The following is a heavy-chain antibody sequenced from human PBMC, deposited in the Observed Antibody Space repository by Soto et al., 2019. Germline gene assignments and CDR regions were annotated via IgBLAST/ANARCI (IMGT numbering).Heavy chain of an antibody. CDR2: ISAYNGNT. V-gene: IGHV1-18*01. J-gene: IGHJ4*02. Sequence: ASVKVSCKASGYTLTSYGISWVRQAPGQGLEWMGWISAYNGNTNYAQKLQGRVTMTTDTSTSTAYMELRSLRSDDTAVYYCAASSDIVATTDFDYWGQGTLVTVSS. CDR3: AASSDIVATTDFDY. CDR1: GYTLTSYG. D-gene: IGHD5-12*01.